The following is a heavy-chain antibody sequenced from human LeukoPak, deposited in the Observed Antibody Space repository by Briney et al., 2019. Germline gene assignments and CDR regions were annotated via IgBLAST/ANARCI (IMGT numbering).Heavy chain of an antibody. D-gene: IGHD2-15*01. Sequence: GGSLRLSCAASGFTFSSYEMNWVRQAPGKGLEWVSYISSSGSTIYYADSVKGRFTISRDNAKNSLYLQMNSLRAEDTAVYYCARDLVADHQEGWFDPWGQGTLVTVSS. CDR1: GFTFSSYE. CDR3: ARDLVADHQEGWFDP. V-gene: IGHV3-48*03. CDR2: ISSSGSTI. J-gene: IGHJ5*02.